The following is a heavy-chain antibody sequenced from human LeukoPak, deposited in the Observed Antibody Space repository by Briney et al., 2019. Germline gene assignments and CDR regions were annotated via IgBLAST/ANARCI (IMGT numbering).Heavy chain of an antibody. J-gene: IGHJ4*02. CDR3: ARAGSYSSSSRECDY. Sequence: SETLSLTCTVSGGSVSSGSYYWSWIRQPPGKGLEWIGYIYYSGSTNYNPSLKSRVTISVDTSKNQFSLKLSSVTAADTAVYYSARAGSYSSSSRECDYWGQGTLVTVSS. CDR1: GGSVSSGSYY. D-gene: IGHD6-6*01. CDR2: IYYSGST. V-gene: IGHV4-61*01.